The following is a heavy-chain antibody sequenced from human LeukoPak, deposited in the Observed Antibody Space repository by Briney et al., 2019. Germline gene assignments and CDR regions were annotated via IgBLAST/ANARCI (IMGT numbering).Heavy chain of an antibody. CDR2: ITMNSVR. CDR3: TRGRYQFLGPNDC. V-gene: IGHV3-69-1*01. Sequence: GGSLRLSCSASGLSLSDDGMSWVRQAPGKGLEWVSYITMNSVRIYADSVKGRFTISRDNDKNSVYLQMNTLRDEDTAVYYCTRGRYQFLGPNDCWGQGSQVTVSS. J-gene: IGHJ4*02. CDR1: GLSLSDDG. D-gene: IGHD2-2*01.